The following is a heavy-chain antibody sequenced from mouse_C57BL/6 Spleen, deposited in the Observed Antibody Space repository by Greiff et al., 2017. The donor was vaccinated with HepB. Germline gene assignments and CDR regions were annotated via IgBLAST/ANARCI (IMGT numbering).Heavy chain of an antibody. V-gene: IGHV5-17*01. CDR3: ARREDYDGYFDV. Sequence: EVKLMESGGGLVKPGGSLKLSCAASGFTFSDYGMHWVRQAPEKGLEWVAYISSGSSTIYYGDTVKGRSTISRDNAKNTLFLQMTSLRSEDTAMYYCARREDYDGYFDVWGKGTTVTVSS. CDR1: GFTFSDYG. J-gene: IGHJ1*03. D-gene: IGHD2-4*01. CDR2: ISSGSSTI.